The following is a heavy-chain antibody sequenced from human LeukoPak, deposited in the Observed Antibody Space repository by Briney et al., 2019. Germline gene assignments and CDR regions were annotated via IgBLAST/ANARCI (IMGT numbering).Heavy chain of an antibody. CDR3: ARDLQYGFPYYYYGMDV. CDR2: ISGSGGGT. CDR1: GFTFSSYA. V-gene: IGHV3-23*01. D-gene: IGHD4-11*01. J-gene: IGHJ6*02. Sequence: PGGSLRLSCTASGFTFSSYAMSWVRQAPGKGLEWVSGISGSGGGTYYADSVKGRFTISRDNAKNSLYLQMNSLRAEDTAVYYCARDLQYGFPYYYYGMDVWGQGTTVTVSS.